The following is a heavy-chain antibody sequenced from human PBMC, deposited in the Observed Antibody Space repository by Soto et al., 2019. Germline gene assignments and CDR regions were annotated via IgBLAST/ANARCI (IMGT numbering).Heavy chain of an antibody. J-gene: IGHJ4*02. CDR2: IKEDGSER. D-gene: IGHD3-10*01. CDR1: GFIFSHYW. V-gene: IGHV3-7*04. CDR3: ARATGADKEDY. Sequence: EVQLVESGGGLVQPGGSLRLSCAASGFIFSHYWMSWVRQAPGKGLEWVANIKEDGSERYYVDSVKGRVTISRDNAKNSLYLQMNSLRAEDTAGYYCARATGADKEDYWGQGTLVTVSS.